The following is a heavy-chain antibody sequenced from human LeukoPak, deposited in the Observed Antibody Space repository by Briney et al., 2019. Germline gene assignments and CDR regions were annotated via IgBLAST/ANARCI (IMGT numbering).Heavy chain of an antibody. J-gene: IGHJ4*02. Sequence: ASVKVSCKASGGTFSSYAISWVRQAPGQGLEWMGGIIPIFGTANYAQKFQGRVTITADESTSTAYMELSSLRSEDTAVYYCASDGDGYNYSDYWGQGTLVTVSS. CDR1: GGTFSSYA. V-gene: IGHV1-69*13. CDR3: ASDGDGYNYSDY. D-gene: IGHD5-24*01. CDR2: IIPIFGTA.